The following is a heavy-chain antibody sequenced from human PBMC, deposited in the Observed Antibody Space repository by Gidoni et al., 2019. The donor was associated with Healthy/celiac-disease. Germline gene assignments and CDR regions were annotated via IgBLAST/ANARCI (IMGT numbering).Heavy chain of an antibody. V-gene: IGHV3-7*03. J-gene: IGHJ6*02. CDR2: IKQDGSEK. CDR3: AREVCYYGSGNLFYYYGMDV. Sequence: EVQLVESGGGLVQPGGSLRLSCAASGFTFISSWMIWVRQAPGKGLEWVANIKQDGSEKYYVDSVKGRFTISRDNAKNSLYLQMNSLRAEDTAVYYCAREVCYYGSGNLFYYYGMDVWGQGTTVTVSS. CDR1: GFTFISSW. D-gene: IGHD3-10*01.